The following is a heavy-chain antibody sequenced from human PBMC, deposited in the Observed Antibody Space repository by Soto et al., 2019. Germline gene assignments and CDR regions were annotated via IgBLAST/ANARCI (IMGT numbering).Heavy chain of an antibody. CDR2: INPKTGDT. CDR1: GYAFTGYY. J-gene: IGHJ4*02. CDR3: VTGDHLVR. Sequence: ASVKVSCKTSGYAFTGYYLNWVRQAPGRGLEWVGWINPKTGDTNNAQKFQGRVTMTTDTSISTGYMELSGLKSDDTAVYYCVTGDHLVRWGQGTRVTVSS. V-gene: IGHV1-2*02. D-gene: IGHD6-6*01.